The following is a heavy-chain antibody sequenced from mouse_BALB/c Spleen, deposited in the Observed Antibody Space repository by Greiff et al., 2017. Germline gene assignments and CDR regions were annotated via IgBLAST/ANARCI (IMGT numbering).Heavy chain of an antibody. CDR3: ARFITTATDAY. CDR1: GFTFSSYG. CDR2: ISSGGSYT. V-gene: IGHV5-6*01. J-gene: IGHJ3*01. Sequence: EVQVVESGGDLVKPGGSLKLSCAASGFTFSSYGMSWVRQTPDKRLEWVATISSGGSYTYYPDSVKGRFTISRDNAKNTLYLQMSSLKSEDTAMYYCARFITTATDAYWGQGTLVTVSA. D-gene: IGHD1-2*01.